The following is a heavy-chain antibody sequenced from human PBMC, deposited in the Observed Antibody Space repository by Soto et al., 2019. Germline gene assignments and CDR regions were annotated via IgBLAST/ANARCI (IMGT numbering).Heavy chain of an antibody. J-gene: IGHJ1*01. CDR3: ARFGRGPAH. CDR1: GFTVCDYY. Sequence: GASRPLSCSSSGFTVCDYYMGWIRQSPGKGLEWVSYIISSGSTTYNADSVKGRFTISRDNRKNSLYLQMNSLRAEDTAVYYCARFGRGPAHWGQGTLVTVS. CDR2: IISSGSTT. V-gene: IGHV3-11*01. D-gene: IGHD3-10*01.